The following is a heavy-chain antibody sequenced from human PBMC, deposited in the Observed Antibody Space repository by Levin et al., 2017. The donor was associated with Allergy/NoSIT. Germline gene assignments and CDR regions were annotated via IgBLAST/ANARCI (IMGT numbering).Heavy chain of an antibody. V-gene: IGHV4-4*02. D-gene: IGHD2-8*02. CDR2: IYPSGST. CDR1: GVSISSSNW. CDR3: ARLRVPGVDI. J-gene: IGHJ3*02. Sequence: SETLSLTCAVSGVSISSSNWWAWVRQSPGKGLAWIGAIYPSGSTNYNPSLQSRVTISVDKSKNQVSLRLTSVPSSDTAIYYCARLRVPGVDIWGQGTMVTVSS.